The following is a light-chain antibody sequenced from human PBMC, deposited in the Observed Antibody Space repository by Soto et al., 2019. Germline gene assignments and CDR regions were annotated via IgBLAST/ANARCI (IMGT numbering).Light chain of an antibody. J-gene: IGKJ5*01. CDR3: QQRSNWPPT. Sequence: ERVMTQSPATLSVSPGERATLSCRASQSVSNNLAWYQQKPGQAPRLLIYAASARATAIPARFSGSGSGTEFTLTISSLQSEDFAVYYCQQRSNWPPTFGQGTRLEIK. V-gene: IGKV3-15*01. CDR2: AAS. CDR1: QSVSNN.